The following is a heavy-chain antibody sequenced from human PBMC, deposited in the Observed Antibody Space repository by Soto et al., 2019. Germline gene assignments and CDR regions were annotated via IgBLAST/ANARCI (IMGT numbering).Heavy chain of an antibody. CDR3: THMRLSGFYCMVV. J-gene: IGHJ6*02. D-gene: IGHD3-10*01. Sequence: QITLKESGPTLVKPTQTLTLTCTFSVFSLSTSGVGVGWFRQPPGKALEWLALIYSNDDKSFSTSLKRRLTVSQDSTQNPVFLTITNMNPLVRTTYYCTHMRLSGFYCMVVWGQGTTVTLSS. CDR1: VFSLSTSGVG. V-gene: IGHV2-5*01. CDR2: IYSNDDK.